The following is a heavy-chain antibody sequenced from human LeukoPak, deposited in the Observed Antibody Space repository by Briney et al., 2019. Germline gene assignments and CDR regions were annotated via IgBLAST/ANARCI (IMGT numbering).Heavy chain of an antibody. CDR3: GRRGDY. V-gene: IGHV3-48*03. CDR2: ISSSGSII. CDR1: GFAFSNYE. D-gene: IGHD3-16*01. Sequence: GGSLRLSCAASGFAFSNYEMNWVRQAPGKGLEWVSYISSSGSIIYYADSVKGRFTISRDNAKNSLYLQMNSLRADDTAVYYCGRRGDYWGQGTLVTVSS. J-gene: IGHJ4*02.